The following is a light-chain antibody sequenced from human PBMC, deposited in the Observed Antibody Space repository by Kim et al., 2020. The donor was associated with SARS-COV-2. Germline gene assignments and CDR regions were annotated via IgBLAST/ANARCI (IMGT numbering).Light chain of an antibody. CDR2: GAY. V-gene: IGKV3-20*01. CDR1: QSMSNSY. J-gene: IGKJ2*03. Sequence: PGERATLSCRASQSMSNSYLAWYQQKPGQAPRLLIYGAYTRATGVPDRFRGSGSRTDFILTITRLEPEDFGVYYCQQYGDTPPGSSFGQGTKLEI. CDR3: QQYGDTPPGSS.